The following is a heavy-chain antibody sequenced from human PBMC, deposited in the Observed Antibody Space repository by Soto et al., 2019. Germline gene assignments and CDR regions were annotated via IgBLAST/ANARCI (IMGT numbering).Heavy chain of an antibody. V-gene: IGHV1-69*13. CDR2: IIPIFGTA. D-gene: IGHD6-19*01. CDR1: GGTFSSYA. CDR3: ARGSIAVAGNDVFFALDY. Sequence: ASVKVSCKGSGGTFSSYAISWVRQAPGQGLEWMGGIIPIFGTANYAQKFQGRVTITADESTSTAYMELSSLRAEDTAVYYCARGSIAVAGNDVFFALDYWGQGTLVTVSS. J-gene: IGHJ4*02.